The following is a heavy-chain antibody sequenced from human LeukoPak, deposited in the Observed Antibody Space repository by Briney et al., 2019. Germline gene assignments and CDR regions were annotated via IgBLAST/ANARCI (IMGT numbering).Heavy chain of an antibody. D-gene: IGHD5-12*01. Sequence: SETLSLTCAVYGGSFSGYYWSWIRQPPGKGLEWIGEINHSGSTNYNPSLKSRVTISVDTSKNQFSLKLSSVTAADTAVYYCARGGYSGYASSYFDYWDQGTLVTVSS. J-gene: IGHJ4*02. CDR1: GGSFSGYY. V-gene: IGHV4-34*01. CDR2: INHSGST. CDR3: ARGGYSGYASSYFDY.